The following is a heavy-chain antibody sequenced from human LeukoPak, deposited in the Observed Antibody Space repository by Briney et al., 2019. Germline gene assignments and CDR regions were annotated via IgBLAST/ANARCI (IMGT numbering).Heavy chain of an antibody. D-gene: IGHD4-17*01. J-gene: IGHJ3*02. CDR1: GFTFGDYY. CDR3: ARDDDLLYGDYAFDI. CDR2: ISSSGSTI. Sequence: PGGSLRLSCAASGFTFGDYYMSWIRQAPGKGLEWVSYISSSGSTIYYADSVKGRFTISRDNAKNSLYLQMNSLRAEDTAVYYCARDDDLLYGDYAFDIWGQGTMVTVSS. V-gene: IGHV3-11*04.